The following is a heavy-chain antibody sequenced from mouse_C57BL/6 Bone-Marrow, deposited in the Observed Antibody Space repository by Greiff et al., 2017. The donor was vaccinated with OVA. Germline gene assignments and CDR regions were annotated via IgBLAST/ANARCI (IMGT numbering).Heavy chain of an antibody. CDR1: GYTFTSYW. Sequence: EVQVVESGTVLARPGASVKMSCTTSGYTFTSYWMHWVQQRPGQGLEWIGAIYPGNSDTSYNQKFKGQAKLTAVTYASTAYMELSSLTNEDSAVYYCTRWGTGSSYGYWGQGTTLTVSS. V-gene: IGHV1-5*01. CDR3: TRWGTGSSYGY. D-gene: IGHD1-1*01. J-gene: IGHJ2*01. CDR2: IYPGNSDT.